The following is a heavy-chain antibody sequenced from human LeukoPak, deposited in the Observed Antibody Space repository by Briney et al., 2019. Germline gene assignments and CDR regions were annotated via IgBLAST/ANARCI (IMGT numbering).Heavy chain of an antibody. CDR3: ARGVFLYYYDSSGYSY. D-gene: IGHD3-22*01. J-gene: IGHJ4*02. CDR1: GGSFSGYY. V-gene: IGHV4-34*01. CDR2: INHSGST. Sequence: SETLSLTCAVYGGSFSGYYWSWIRQPPGKGLEWIGEINHSGSTNYNPSLKSRVTISVDTSKNQFSLKLSSVTAADTAVYYCARGVFLYYYDSSGYSYWGQGTLVTVSS.